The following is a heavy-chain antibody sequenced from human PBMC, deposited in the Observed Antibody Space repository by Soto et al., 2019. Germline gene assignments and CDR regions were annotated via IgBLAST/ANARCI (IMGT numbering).Heavy chain of an antibody. J-gene: IGHJ4*02. Sequence: PGESLKISCGGSGYDFNTNWFGWVRQLPGRGLEWVGIMYPGDSDTRYNPSLQGHVTLSVDVTVCTAFLQWRSLETSDTGMYFCARLPRDCNKTSCYYADHWGQGTQVTVSS. CDR3: ARLPRDCNKTSCYYADH. CDR1: GYDFNTNW. D-gene: IGHD3-3*01. V-gene: IGHV5-51*01. CDR2: MYPGDSDT.